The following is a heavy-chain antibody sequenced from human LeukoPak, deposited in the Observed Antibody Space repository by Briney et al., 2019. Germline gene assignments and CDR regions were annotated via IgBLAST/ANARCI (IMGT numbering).Heavy chain of an antibody. Sequence: GESLKISCKGSGYSFGDSRIGWVRQMPGKGLEWMGIIYPGDSDTRYSPSFQGQVTISADKSISTTYLQWSSLKATDTAMYYCARQYGRPFDYWGQGTLVTVSS. J-gene: IGHJ4*02. CDR3: ARQYGRPFDY. CDR2: IYPGDSDT. CDR1: GYSFGDSR. D-gene: IGHD3-10*01. V-gene: IGHV5-51*01.